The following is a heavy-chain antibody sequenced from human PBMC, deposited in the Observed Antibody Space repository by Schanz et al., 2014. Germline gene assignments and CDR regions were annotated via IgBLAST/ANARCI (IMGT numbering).Heavy chain of an antibody. CDR1: GFTFSASA. V-gene: IGHV3-33*08. J-gene: IGHJ5*02. Sequence: VQLVESGGGLVQPGGSLKLSCAASGFTFSASAMHWVRQAPGKGLEWVAVIRYDGRNKNFVESVKGRFTISRDNSKNTLYLQMNSLRVEDTAVYYCARQPGRITVSGVVSNWFDPWGQGTLXTVSS. CDR3: ARQPGRITVSGVVSNWFDP. D-gene: IGHD3-3*01. CDR2: IRYDGRNK.